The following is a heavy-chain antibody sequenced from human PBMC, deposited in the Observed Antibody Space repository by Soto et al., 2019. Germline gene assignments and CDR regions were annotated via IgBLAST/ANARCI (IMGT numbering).Heavy chain of an antibody. V-gene: IGHV4-59*01. Sequence: SETLSLTCTVSGGSISSYYWSWIRQPPGKGLEWIGYIYYSGSTNYNPSLKSRVTISVDTSKNQFSLKLSSVTAADTAVYYCARGNASYDFWRPFYYYYGMDVWGQGTTVTVSS. CDR3: ARGNASYDFWRPFYYYYGMDV. CDR2: IYYSGST. D-gene: IGHD3-3*01. J-gene: IGHJ6*02. CDR1: GGSISSYY.